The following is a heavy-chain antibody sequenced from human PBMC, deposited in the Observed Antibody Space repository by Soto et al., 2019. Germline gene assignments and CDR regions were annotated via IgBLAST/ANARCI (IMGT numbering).Heavy chain of an antibody. J-gene: IGHJ5*02. CDR2: INAGNGNT. D-gene: IGHD6-6*01. V-gene: IGHV1-3*01. CDR3: AREALEYSSSSDWFDP. Sequence: VASVKVSCKASGYTFTSYAMHWVRQAPGQRLEWMGWINAGNGNTKYSQKFQGRVTITRDTSASTAYMELSSLRSEDTAVYYCAREALEYSSSSDWFDPWGQGTLVTVSS. CDR1: GYTFTSYA.